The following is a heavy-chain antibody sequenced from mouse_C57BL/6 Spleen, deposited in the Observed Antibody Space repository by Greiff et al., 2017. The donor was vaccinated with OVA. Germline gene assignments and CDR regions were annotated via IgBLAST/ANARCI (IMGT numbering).Heavy chain of an antibody. D-gene: IGHD2-1*01. CDR3: ARGYGNYEAMDY. J-gene: IGHJ4*01. V-gene: IGHV1-64*01. CDR2: IHPNSGST. CDR1: GYTFTSYW. Sequence: QVQLQQPGAELVKPGASVKLSCKASGYTFTSYWMHWVKQRPGQGLEWIGMIHPNSGSTNYNEKFKSKATLTVDKSSSTAYMQLSSLTSEDSAVYYCARGYGNYEAMDYWGQGTSVTVSS.